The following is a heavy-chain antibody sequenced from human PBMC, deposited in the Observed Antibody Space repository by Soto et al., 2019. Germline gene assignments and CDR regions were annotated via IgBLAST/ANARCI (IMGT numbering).Heavy chain of an antibody. V-gene: IGHV5-10-1*01. Sequence: GESLKISCTGCGYRFTSYWISWVRQMTGKGLEWMGSIDPSDSYTNYSPSFQGHVTISADKSISTAYLQWSSLKASDTAMYYCAVTTSTSYYYYYGMDVSGQGTTVTVSS. J-gene: IGHJ6*02. CDR3: AVTTSTSYYYYYGMDV. CDR1: GYRFTSYW. CDR2: IDPSDSYT. D-gene: IGHD4-17*01.